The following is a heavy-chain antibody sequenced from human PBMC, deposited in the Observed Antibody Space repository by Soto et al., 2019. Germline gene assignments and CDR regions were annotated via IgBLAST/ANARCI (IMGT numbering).Heavy chain of an antibody. CDR1: GGSISSYY. CDR2: IYYSGST. D-gene: IGHD3-9*01. V-gene: IGHV4-59*01. CDR3: ARAGDYDILTGYHNYYYYMDV. J-gene: IGHJ6*03. Sequence: SETLSLTCTVSGGSISSYYWSWIRQPPGKGLEWFGYIYYSGSTNYNPSLKSRVTISVDTSKNQFSLKLSSVTAADTAVYYCARAGDYDILTGYHNYYYYMDVWGKGTTVTVSS.